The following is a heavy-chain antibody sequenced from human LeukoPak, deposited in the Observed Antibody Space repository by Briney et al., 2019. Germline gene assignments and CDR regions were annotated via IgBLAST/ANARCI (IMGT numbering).Heavy chain of an antibody. V-gene: IGHV3-48*03. CDR3: AIGLFEEQQPY. J-gene: IGHJ4*02. CDR2: ISSSGTTI. Sequence: GGSLRLSCAPSGFTFSSVEMNWVRQAPGKGLEWVSYISSSGTTIYYADSVKGRFTISRDNAKNSLYLQMNSLRAEDTAVYYCAIGLFEEQQPYWGQGTLVTVSS. CDR1: GFTFSSVE. D-gene: IGHD6-13*01.